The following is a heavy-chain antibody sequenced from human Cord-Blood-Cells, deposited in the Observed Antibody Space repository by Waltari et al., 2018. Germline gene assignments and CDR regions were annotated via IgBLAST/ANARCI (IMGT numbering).Heavy chain of an antibody. V-gene: IGHV1-2*04. J-gene: IGHJ6*02. CDR3: ARTSIVGATRYYYYGMDV. CDR2: INPNSGGT. Sequence: QVQLVQSGAEVKKPGASVKVSCKASGYTFTGYYMPWVRQAPGPGLEGMGWINPNSGGTNYAQKFQGWVTMTRDTSISTAYMELSRLRSDDTAVYYCARTSIVGATRYYYYGMDVWGQGTTVTVSS. D-gene: IGHD1-26*01. CDR1: GYTFTGYY.